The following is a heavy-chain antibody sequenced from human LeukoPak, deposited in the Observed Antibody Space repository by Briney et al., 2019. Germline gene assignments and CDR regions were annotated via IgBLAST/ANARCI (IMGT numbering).Heavy chain of an antibody. V-gene: IGHV4-38-2*01. J-gene: IGHJ4*02. D-gene: IGHD2-2*01. CDR1: GYSISSGYY. CDR3: VRLPPRRTRDIVVVPAAVVDY. Sequence: SETLSLTCAVSGYSISSGYYWGWIRQPPGKGLEWIGSIYHSGSTYYNPSLKSRVTISVDTSKNQFSLKLSSVTAADTAVYYCVRLPPRRTRDIVVVPAAVVDYWGQGTLVTVSS. CDR2: IYHSGST.